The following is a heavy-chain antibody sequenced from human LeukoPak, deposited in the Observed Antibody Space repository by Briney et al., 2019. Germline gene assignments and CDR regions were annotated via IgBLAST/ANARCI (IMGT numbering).Heavy chain of an antibody. Sequence: GGSLRLSCAASGFTFRNYWMSWVRQAPGTGLEWVANIKQDGSDRNYVTSVRGRFTISRDNAESSLYLQMNSLRAKDTALYYCVRNLAVAGTCFDSWGQGTLVTVSS. CDR3: VRNLAVAGTCFDS. D-gene: IGHD6-19*01. V-gene: IGHV3-7*03. CDR1: GFTFRNYW. CDR2: IKQDGSDR. J-gene: IGHJ4*02.